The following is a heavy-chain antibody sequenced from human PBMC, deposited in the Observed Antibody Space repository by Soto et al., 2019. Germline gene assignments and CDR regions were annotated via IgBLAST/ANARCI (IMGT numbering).Heavy chain of an antibody. V-gene: IGHV2-5*01. CDR1: GFSLSTSGVG. Sequence: QITLKESGPTLVKPTQTLTLTCTFSGFSLSTSGVGVGWIRQPPGKALEWLALIYWNDDKRYSPSLKSRLTITEDTSKNQVVLTMTNMDPVDTATYYCAHSSLRYFDPRWFDPWGQGTLVTVSS. CDR2: IYWNDDK. D-gene: IGHD3-9*01. J-gene: IGHJ5*02. CDR3: AHSSLRYFDPRWFDP.